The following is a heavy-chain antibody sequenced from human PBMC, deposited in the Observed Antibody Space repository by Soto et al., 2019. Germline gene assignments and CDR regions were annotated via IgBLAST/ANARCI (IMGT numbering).Heavy chain of an antibody. J-gene: IGHJ3*02. Sequence: EVQMLESGGGLVQPGGSLRLSCAASGFICSSYDMSWVRQAPGKGLEWVSTILVSDSTHYEDSVRGRFTISRDRSKNTVYLQMNSLTAADTAVYYCAKATATTGGAFDISGQGTMVTVSS. CDR3: AKATATTGGAFDI. D-gene: IGHD1-7*01. CDR2: ILVSDST. CDR1: GFICSSYD. V-gene: IGHV3-23*01.